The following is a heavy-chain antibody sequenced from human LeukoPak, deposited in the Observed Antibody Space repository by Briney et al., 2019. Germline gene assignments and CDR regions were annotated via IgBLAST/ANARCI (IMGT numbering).Heavy chain of an antibody. CDR2: ISGSGGST. CDR3: AKIWVSYGTLDY. D-gene: IGHD5-18*01. CDR1: GFTFSSYG. Sequence: PGGSLRLSCAASGFTFSSYGMSWVRQAPGKGLEWVSAISGSGGSTYYADSVKGRFTISRDNSKNTLYLQMNSLRAEDTAVYYCAKIWVSYGTLDYWGQGTLVTVSS. V-gene: IGHV3-23*01. J-gene: IGHJ4*02.